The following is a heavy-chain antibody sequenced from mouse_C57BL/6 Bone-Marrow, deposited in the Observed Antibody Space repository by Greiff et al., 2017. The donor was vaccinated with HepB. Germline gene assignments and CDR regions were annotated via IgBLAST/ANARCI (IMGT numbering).Heavy chain of an antibody. CDR2: IDPSDSYT. CDR3: ARGTTVVATKDYFDY. D-gene: IGHD1-1*01. CDR1: GYTFTSYW. V-gene: IGHV1-69*01. Sequence: VQLQQPGAELVMPGASVKLSCKASGYTFTSYWMHWVKQRPGQGLEWIGEIDPSDSYTNYNQKFKGKSTLTVDKSSSTAYMQLSSLTSEDSAVYYCARGTTVVATKDYFDYWGQGTTLTVSS. J-gene: IGHJ2*01.